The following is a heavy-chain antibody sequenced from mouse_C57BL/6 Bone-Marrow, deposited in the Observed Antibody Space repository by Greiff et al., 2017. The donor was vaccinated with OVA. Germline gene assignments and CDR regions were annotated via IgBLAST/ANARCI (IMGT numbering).Heavy chain of an antibody. V-gene: IGHV7-3*01. CDR1: GFTFTDYY. Sequence: EVQVVESGGGLVQPGGSLSLSCAASGFTFTDYYMSWVRQPPGKALEWLGFIRNKANGYTTEYSASVKGRFTISRDNSQSILYLQMNALRAEDSATYYCARARTGAMDYWGQGTSVTVSS. CDR3: ARARTGAMDY. D-gene: IGHD3-3*01. J-gene: IGHJ4*01. CDR2: IRNKANGYTT.